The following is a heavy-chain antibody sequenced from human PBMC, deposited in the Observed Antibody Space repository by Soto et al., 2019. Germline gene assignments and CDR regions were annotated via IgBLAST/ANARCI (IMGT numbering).Heavy chain of an antibody. CDR1: GGTFSSYR. CDR2: IVPIYRTA. V-gene: IGHV1-69*01. Sequence: QVQLVQSGAEVKKPGSSVKVSCTASGGTFSSYRINWVRQAPGQGLEWVGGIVPIYRTADYAPKFQGRVTITADESARTSYMELRSLKSQDTAVYYWVMDSGAKLSSSWGQGALVTVSS. CDR3: VMDSGAKLSSS. J-gene: IGHJ4*02. D-gene: IGHD6-13*01.